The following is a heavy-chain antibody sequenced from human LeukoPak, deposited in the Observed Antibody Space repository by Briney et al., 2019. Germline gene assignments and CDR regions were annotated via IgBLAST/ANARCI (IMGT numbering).Heavy chain of an antibody. J-gene: IGHJ3*02. CDR2: IYTSGST. Sequence: SETLSLTFTVSGGSISSYYWSWIRPPAGKGLEWIGRIYTSGSTNYNPSLKSRVTMSLDTSKNQFSLKLSSVTAADTAVYYCARDSSSWGAFDIWGQGTMVTVSS. CDR3: ARDSSSWGAFDI. D-gene: IGHD6-13*01. CDR1: GGSISSYY. V-gene: IGHV4-4*07.